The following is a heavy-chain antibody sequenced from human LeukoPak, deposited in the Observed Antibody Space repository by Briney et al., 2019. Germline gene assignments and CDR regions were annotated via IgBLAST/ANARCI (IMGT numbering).Heavy chain of an antibody. J-gene: IGHJ4*02. D-gene: IGHD4-11*01. CDR1: GGSISSYY. Sequence: KSSETLSLTCTVSGGSISSYYWSWIRQPPGKGLEWIGYIYYSGSTNYNPSLKSRVTISVDTSKNQFSLKLSSVTAADTAVYYRARGLLDCWGQGTLVTVSS. V-gene: IGHV4-59*01. CDR3: ARGLLDC. CDR2: IYYSGST.